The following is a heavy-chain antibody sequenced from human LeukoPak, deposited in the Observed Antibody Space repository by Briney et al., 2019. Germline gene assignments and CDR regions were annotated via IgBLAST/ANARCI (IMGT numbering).Heavy chain of an antibody. V-gene: IGHV3-23*01. Sequence: GGTLRLSCAASGFTFSSYGMSWVRQAPGKGLEWVSAISGSGGSTYYADSVKGRFTISRDNSKNTLYLQMNSLRAEDTAVYYCARDLEGSGSFYRPSYDYWGQGTLVTVSS. CDR3: ARDLEGSGSFYRPSYDY. D-gene: IGHD3-10*01. CDR2: ISGSGGST. CDR1: GFTFSSYG. J-gene: IGHJ4*02.